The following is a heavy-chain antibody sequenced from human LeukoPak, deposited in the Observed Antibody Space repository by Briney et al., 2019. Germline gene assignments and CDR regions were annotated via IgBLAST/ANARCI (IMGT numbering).Heavy chain of an antibody. CDR3: ARDGAVEPYNWFDP. Sequence: ASVKVSCKASGYTFTGYYMHWVRQAPGRGLEWMGWINPNSGGTNYAQKFQGRVTMTRDTSISTAYMELSRLRSDDTAVYYCARDGAVEPYNWFDPWGQGTLVTVSS. V-gene: IGHV1-2*02. CDR1: GYTFTGYY. CDR2: INPNSGGT. D-gene: IGHD3-16*01. J-gene: IGHJ5*02.